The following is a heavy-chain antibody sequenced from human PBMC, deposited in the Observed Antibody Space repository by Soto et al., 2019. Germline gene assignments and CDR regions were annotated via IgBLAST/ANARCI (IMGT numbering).Heavy chain of an antibody. D-gene: IGHD3-22*01. Sequence: PGGPLRLSCSASGFTFSIYAMHWVRQAPGKVLEYVLSISTNGGSTDYADSVKGRFTSSRDNSKNTVYLQMSSLRVEDTAVYYCVKGEYYYDSSGYYPFDYWGQGTLVTVSS. V-gene: IGHV3-64D*06. CDR2: ISTNGGST. CDR3: VKGEYYYDSSGYYPFDY. CDR1: GFTFSIYA. J-gene: IGHJ4*02.